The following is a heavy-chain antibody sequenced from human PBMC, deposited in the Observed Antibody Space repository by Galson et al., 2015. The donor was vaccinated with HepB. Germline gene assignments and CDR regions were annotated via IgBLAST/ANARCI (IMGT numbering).Heavy chain of an antibody. Sequence: SLRLSCAASGFTFSSYAMSWVRQAPGKGLEWVSAISGSGGSTYYADSVKGRFTISRDNSKNTLYLQMNSLRAEDTAVYYCAKDQADSIFRNIWFGELALDYWGQGTLVTVSS. D-gene: IGHD3-10*01. CDR1: GFTFSSYA. J-gene: IGHJ4*02. V-gene: IGHV3-23*01. CDR3: AKDQADSIFRNIWFGELALDY. CDR2: ISGSGGST.